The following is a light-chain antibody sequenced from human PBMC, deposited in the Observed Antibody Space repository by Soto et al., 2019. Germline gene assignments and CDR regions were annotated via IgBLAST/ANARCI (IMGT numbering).Light chain of an antibody. CDR2: AAS. Sequence: DIQLTQSPSFLSASVGDRVTITCRASQGIISYLAWYQQKPGKAPKLLIYAASTLQSGVPSRFSGSGSGTDFTLTISSLQPEDFATYYCQQLNSYPPRYTFGQGTKLEIE. J-gene: IGKJ2*01. CDR1: QGIISY. V-gene: IGKV1-9*01. CDR3: QQLNSYPPRYT.